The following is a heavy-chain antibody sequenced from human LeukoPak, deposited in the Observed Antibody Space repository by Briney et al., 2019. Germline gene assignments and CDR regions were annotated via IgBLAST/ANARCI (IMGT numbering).Heavy chain of an antibody. CDR2: ISYDGSNT. J-gene: IGHJ6*04. CDR1: GFTFSSYA. V-gene: IGHV3-30*04. CDR3: ARAERGGYSGYDYGMGL. Sequence: GRSLRLSCAASGFTFSSYAMHWVRQAPGKGLEWVAVISYDGSNTYYADSVKGRFTISRDNSKNTLYLQMNSLRAEDTAVYYCARAERGGYSGYDYGMGLWGKGTTVTVSS. D-gene: IGHD5-12*01.